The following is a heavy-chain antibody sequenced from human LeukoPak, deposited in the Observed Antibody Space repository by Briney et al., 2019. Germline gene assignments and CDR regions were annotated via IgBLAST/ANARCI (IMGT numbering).Heavy chain of an antibody. D-gene: IGHD2-15*01. V-gene: IGHV4-31*03. Sequence: SETLSLTCTVSGGSISSGGYYWSWIRQHPGKGLEWIGYIYYSGSTYYNPSLKSRVTISVDTSKNQFSLKLSSVTPADTAVYYCARTSVAATQEFDYWGQGTLVTVSS. CDR2: IYYSGST. CDR1: GGSISSGGYY. CDR3: ARTSVAATQEFDY. J-gene: IGHJ4*02.